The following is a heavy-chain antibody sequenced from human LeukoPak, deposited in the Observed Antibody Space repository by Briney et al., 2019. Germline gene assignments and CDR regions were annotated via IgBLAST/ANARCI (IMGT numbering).Heavy chain of an antibody. D-gene: IGHD1-14*01. CDR3: ARGTTTSHPQGSFGY. CDR2: ISSSGSTR. V-gene: IGHV3-11*01. CDR1: GFTVSSNY. J-gene: IGHJ4*02. Sequence: GGSLRLSCAASGFTVSSNYMSWIRQLPGKGLEWTSYISSSGSTRYYADSVKGRFTISRDNAKNSLYLQMSSLRVEDTAIYYCARGTTTSHPQGSFGYWGQGTLVTVSS.